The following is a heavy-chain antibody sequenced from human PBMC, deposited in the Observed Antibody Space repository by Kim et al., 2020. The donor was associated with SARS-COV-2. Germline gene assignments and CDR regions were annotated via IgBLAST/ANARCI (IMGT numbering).Heavy chain of an antibody. J-gene: IGHJ3*02. CDR2: ISAKINSYTT. CDR1: GFTLGDHY. CDR3: AKVGGYTYGQDGFDI. V-gene: IGHV3-72*01. Sequence: GGSLRLSCAASGFTLGDHYMDWVRQIPGKGLEWLGRISAKINSYTTEYATSVKGRFIISRDDSKNSMYLQMSSLKTEDAAVYYCAKVGGYTYGQDGFDIWGEGTMLTVSS. D-gene: IGHD6-25*01.